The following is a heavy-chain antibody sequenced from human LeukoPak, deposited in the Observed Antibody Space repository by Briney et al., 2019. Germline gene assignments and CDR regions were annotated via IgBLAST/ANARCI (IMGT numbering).Heavy chain of an antibody. D-gene: IGHD3-10*01. CDR2: ISGSGGST. Sequence: PGGSLRLSCAASGFIFDEYGMSWVRQAPGKGLEWVSAISGSGGSTYYADSVKGRFTISRDNSKNTLYLQMNSLRAEDTAVYYCAFLWFGELLSTFDYWGQGTLVTVSS. V-gene: IGHV3-23*01. CDR1: GFIFDEYG. CDR3: AFLWFGELLSTFDY. J-gene: IGHJ4*02.